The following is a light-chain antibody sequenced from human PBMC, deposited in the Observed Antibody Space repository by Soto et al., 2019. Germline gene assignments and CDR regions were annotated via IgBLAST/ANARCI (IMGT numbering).Light chain of an antibody. J-gene: IGKJ1*01. V-gene: IGKV3-15*01. CDR1: QSVSSN. CDR2: GAS. CDR3: QQYNNWPWT. Sequence: IVMTQSPATLSVAPGERATLSCRASQSVSSNLACYQQKPGQAPRLLIYGASTRATGIPARFSGSGSGTEFTLTISSLQSVDLAVYSCQQYNNWPWTFGQRTKADI.